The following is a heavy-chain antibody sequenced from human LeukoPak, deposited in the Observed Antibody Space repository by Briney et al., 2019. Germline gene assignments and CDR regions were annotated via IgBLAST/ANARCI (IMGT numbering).Heavy chain of an antibody. CDR3: AKGQSGYTYGYFH. V-gene: IGHV4-34*01. CDR2: INHSGST. CDR1: GGSFSGYY. D-gene: IGHD5-18*01. Sequence: PSETLSLTCAVYGGSFSGYYWSWIRQPPGKGLEWIGEINHSGSTNYNPSLKSRVTISVDTSKNQFSLKLSSVTAADTAVYYCAKGQSGYTYGYFHWGQGALVTVSS. J-gene: IGHJ4*02.